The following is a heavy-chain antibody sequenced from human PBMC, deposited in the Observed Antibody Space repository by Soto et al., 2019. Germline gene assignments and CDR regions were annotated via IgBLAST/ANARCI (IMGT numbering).Heavy chain of an antibody. Sequence: SETLSLTCAVYGGSFSGYYWSWIRQPPGEGLEWIGEINHSGSTNYNPSLKSRVTISVDTSKNQFSLKLSSVTAADTAVYYCARGGGVRYDFWSGMGSYSMDVWGKGTTVTVSS. CDR3: ARGGGVRYDFWSGMGSYSMDV. J-gene: IGHJ6*03. V-gene: IGHV4-34*01. CDR2: INHSGST. D-gene: IGHD3-3*01. CDR1: GGSFSGYY.